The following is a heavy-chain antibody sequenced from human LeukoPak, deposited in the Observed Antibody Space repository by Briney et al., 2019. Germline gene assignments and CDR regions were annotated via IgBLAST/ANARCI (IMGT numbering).Heavy chain of an antibody. CDR1: GFTFGKYW. V-gene: IGHV3-7*03. Sequence: GGSLRLSCVASGFTFGKYWMSWVRQAPGKGLEWVASIKLDGSEKNYVDSVKGRFTISRDNTKNSLYLQMNSLRAEDTAVFYCARDQYDTWSRRGNFDYWGQGTLVTVSS. CDR3: ARDQYDTWSRRGNFDY. CDR2: IKLDGSEK. D-gene: IGHD3-3*01. J-gene: IGHJ4*02.